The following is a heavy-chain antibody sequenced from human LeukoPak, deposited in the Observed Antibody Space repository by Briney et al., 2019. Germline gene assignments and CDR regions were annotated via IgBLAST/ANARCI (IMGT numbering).Heavy chain of an antibody. V-gene: IGHV3-30*18. Sequence: PGRSLTLSCAASGFTFSYYGLHWVRQAPGKGLEWVSLISTDASNKNYADSVKGRFTISRDNSKNTLYLQMKSLRVEDTAVYYCVKDSSTTWFGGDSGWGQGTLVTVSS. D-gene: IGHD3-10*01. J-gene: IGHJ4*02. CDR3: VKDSSTTWFGGDSG. CDR2: ISTDASNK. CDR1: GFTFSYYG.